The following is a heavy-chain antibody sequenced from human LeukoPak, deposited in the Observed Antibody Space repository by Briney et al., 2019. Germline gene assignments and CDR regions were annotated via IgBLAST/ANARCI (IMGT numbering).Heavy chain of an antibody. CDR1: GGSFSGYY. V-gene: IGHV4-34*01. J-gene: IGHJ5*02. D-gene: IGHD2-2*01. CDR2: INHSGST. CDR3: ARGHDIVVVPAASWFDP. Sequence: SETLSLTCAVYGGSFSGYYWSWIRQPPGKELEWIGEINHSGSTNYNPSLKSRVTISVDTSKNQFSLKLSSVTAADTAVYYCARGHDIVVVPAASWFDPWGQGTLVTVSS.